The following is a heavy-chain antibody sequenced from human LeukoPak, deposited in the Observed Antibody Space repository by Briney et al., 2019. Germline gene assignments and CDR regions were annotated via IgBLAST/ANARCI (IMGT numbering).Heavy chain of an antibody. Sequence: GGSLRLSCAASGFTFSSYGMSWVRQAPGKGLEWVSGISWNSGSIGYADSVKGRFTISRDNAKNSLYLQMNSLRAEDTALYYCAKGYSSSWYGANFDYWGQGTLVTVSS. CDR2: ISWNSGSI. J-gene: IGHJ4*02. CDR1: GFTFSSYG. V-gene: IGHV3-9*01. D-gene: IGHD6-13*01. CDR3: AKGYSSSWYGANFDY.